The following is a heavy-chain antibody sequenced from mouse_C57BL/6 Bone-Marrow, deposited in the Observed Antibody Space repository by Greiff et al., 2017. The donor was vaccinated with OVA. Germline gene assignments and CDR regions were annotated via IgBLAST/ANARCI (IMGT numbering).Heavy chain of an antibody. CDR2: ISDGGSYT. D-gene: IGHD2-5*01. J-gene: IGHJ4*01. Sequence: EVKVVESGGGLVKPGGSLKLSCAASGFTFSSYAMSWVRQTPEKRLEWVATISDGGSYTYYPDNVKGRFTISRDNAKNNLYLQMSHLKSEDTAMYYCAREGAYYSNYRYAMDYWGQGTSVTVSS. V-gene: IGHV5-4*01. CDR3: AREGAYYSNYRYAMDY. CDR1: GFTFSSYA.